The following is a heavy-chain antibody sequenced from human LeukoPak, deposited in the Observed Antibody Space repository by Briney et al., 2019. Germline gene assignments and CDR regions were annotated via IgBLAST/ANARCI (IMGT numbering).Heavy chain of an antibody. CDR1: GGTFSSYA. Sequence: SVKVSCKASGGTFSSYAISWVRHAPGQGLERMGGIIPIFGTANYAQKFQGRVTITTDESTSTAYMELSSLRSEDTAVYYCAAELYSSSSGGTYYYYYMDVWGKGTTVTVSS. D-gene: IGHD6-6*01. V-gene: IGHV1-69*05. J-gene: IGHJ6*03. CDR3: AAELYSSSSGGTYYYYYMDV. CDR2: IIPIFGTA.